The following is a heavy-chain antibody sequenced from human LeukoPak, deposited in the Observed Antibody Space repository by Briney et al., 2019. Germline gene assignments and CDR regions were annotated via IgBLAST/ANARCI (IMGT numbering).Heavy chain of an antibody. CDR2: MSGSGDST. Sequence: GGSLRLTCAASGFTFSRYDMRWVRQAPGKGLEWVSTMSGSGDSTYYADSVKGRFTISRDNSKTTLYLQINSLRVEDTAVYFCARRGYSYGSDYWGQGTLVTVSS. CDR1: GFTFSRYD. CDR3: ARRGYSYGSDY. D-gene: IGHD5-18*01. J-gene: IGHJ4*02. V-gene: IGHV3-23*01.